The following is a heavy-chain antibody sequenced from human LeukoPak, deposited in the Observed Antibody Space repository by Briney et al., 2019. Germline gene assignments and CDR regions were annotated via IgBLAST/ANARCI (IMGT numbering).Heavy chain of an antibody. CDR2: IYYSGST. CDR3: ARDGYYDSSGYYRNNWFDP. D-gene: IGHD3-22*01. CDR1: GGSISSSNW. J-gene: IGHJ5*02. V-gene: IGHV4-61*01. Sequence: SETLSLTCAVSGGSISSSNWWSWIRQPPGKGLEWIGYIYYSGSTNYNPSLKSRVTISVDTSKNQFSLKLSSVTAADTAVYYCARDGYYDSSGYYRNNWFDPWGQGTLVTVSS.